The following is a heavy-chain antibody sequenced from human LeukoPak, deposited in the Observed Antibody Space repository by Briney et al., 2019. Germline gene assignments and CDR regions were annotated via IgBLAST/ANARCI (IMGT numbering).Heavy chain of an antibody. J-gene: IGHJ4*02. D-gene: IGHD3-22*01. CDR1: GDSISSGSYY. CDR3: ARDSPFYSDRSGHDS. V-gene: IGHV4-61*02. CDR2: IYTSGST. Sequence: SETLSLTCTVSGDSISSGSYYWSWIRQPAGRGLEWIGRIYTSGSTTCNPSLKSRVTISVETSKNQFSLKMTSVTAADTAVYYCARDSPFYSDRSGHDSWGQGTLVTVSS.